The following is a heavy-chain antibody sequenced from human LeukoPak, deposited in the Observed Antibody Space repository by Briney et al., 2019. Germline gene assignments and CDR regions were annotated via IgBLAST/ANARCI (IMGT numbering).Heavy chain of an antibody. CDR2: INAGSGNT. V-gene: IGHV1-3*03. D-gene: IGHD6-13*01. CDR1: GYTFTSYA. Sequence: ASVKVSCKASGYTFTSYAMHWVRQAPGQRLEWMGWINAGSGNTKYSQEFQGRVTITRDTSASTAYMELSSLRSEDMAVYYCAREGTAAAGREFDPWGQGTLVTVSS. CDR3: AREGTAAAGREFDP. J-gene: IGHJ5*02.